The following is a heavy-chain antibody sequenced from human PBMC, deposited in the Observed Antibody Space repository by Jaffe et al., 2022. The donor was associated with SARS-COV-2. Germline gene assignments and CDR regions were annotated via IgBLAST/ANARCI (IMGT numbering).Heavy chain of an antibody. CDR3: ARTGVGRGTGFWSGYYYYFDY. V-gene: IGHV1-46*01. J-gene: IGHJ4*02. Sequence: QVQLVQSGAEVKKPGASVKVSCKASGYTFTSYYMHWVRQAPGQGLEWMGIINPSGGSTSYAQKFQGRVTMTRDTSTSTVYMELSSLRSEDTAVYYCARTGVGRGTGFWSGYYYYFDYWGQGTLVTVSS. CDR2: INPSGGST. D-gene: IGHD3-3*01. CDR1: GYTFTSYY.